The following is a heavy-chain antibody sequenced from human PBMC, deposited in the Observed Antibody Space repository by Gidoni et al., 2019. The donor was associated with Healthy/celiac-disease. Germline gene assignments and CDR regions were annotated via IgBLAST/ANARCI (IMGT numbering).Heavy chain of an antibody. CDR1: GFTFSCYG. D-gene: IGHD4-17*01. CDR2: ISYDGSNN. CDR3: AKERSSTVDDAFDI. V-gene: IGHV3-30*18. Sequence: QVQLVESGGGVVQPGRSLRFSCAAFGFTFSCYGIHWVRQAPGKGLEWVAVISYDGSNNYYADSVKGRFTISRDNSKNTLYLQMNSLRAEDTAVYYCAKERSSTVDDAFDIWGQGTMVTVSS. J-gene: IGHJ3*02.